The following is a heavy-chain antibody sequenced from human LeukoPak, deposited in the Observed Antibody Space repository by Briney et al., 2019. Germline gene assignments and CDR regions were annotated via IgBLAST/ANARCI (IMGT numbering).Heavy chain of an antibody. V-gene: IGHV1-69*13. CDR2: IIPIFGTA. CDR1: GGTFSSYA. Sequence: ASVKVSCKASGGTFSSYAISWVRQAPGQGLEWMGGIIPIFGTANYAQKFQGRVTITADESTSTAYMELSSLRSEDTAVYYCARDRGATEPFDYWGQGTLVTVSS. CDR3: ARDRGATEPFDY. J-gene: IGHJ4*02. D-gene: IGHD1-26*01.